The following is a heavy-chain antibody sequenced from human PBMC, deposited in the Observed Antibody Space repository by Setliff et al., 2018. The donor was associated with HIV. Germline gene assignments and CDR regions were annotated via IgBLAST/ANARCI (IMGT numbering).Heavy chain of an antibody. CDR2: ISPDGSVI. Sequence: GESLKISCAASGFTFGSQWMHWVRQAPGKGLVWVSRISPDGSVINYAGSVKGRFTISRDNAKNTPYLQMNGLRAEDTAVYYCVRGIVGASVFNYWGQGTQVTVSS. J-gene: IGHJ4*02. CDR1: GFTFGSQW. V-gene: IGHV3-74*01. D-gene: IGHD1-26*01. CDR3: VRGIVGASVFNY.